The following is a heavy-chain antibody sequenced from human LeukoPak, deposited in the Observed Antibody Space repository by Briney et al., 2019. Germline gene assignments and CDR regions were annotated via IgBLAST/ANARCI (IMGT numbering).Heavy chain of an antibody. CDR1: GVSISRYY. D-gene: IGHD1-1*01. CDR2: VHYSGNT. CDR3: ARHDYNWKTFDY. J-gene: IGHJ4*02. V-gene: IGHV4-59*08. Sequence: SETLSLTCTVSGVSISRYYWSWVRQPPGKGLEWIGSVHYSGNTNYNPSLKSRVSISLDTSKNQFSLKLSYVTAADTAVYYCARHDYNWKTFDYWGQGTLVTVSS.